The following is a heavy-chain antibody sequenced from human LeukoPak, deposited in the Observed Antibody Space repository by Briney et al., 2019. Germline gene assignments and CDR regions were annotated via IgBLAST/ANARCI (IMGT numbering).Heavy chain of an antibody. CDR1: GGSISSYY. V-gene: IGHV4-59*08. J-gene: IGHJ2*01. Sequence: PSETLSLTCTVSGGSISSYYWGWIRQPPGKGLEWIGYIYYSGSTNYNPSLKSRVTISVDTSKNQFSLKLSSVTAADTAVYYCASLIAVPDWYFDLWGRGTLVTVSS. CDR2: IYYSGST. CDR3: ASLIAVPDWYFDL. D-gene: IGHD6-19*01.